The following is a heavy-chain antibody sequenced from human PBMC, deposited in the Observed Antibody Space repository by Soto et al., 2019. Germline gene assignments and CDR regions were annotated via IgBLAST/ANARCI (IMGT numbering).Heavy chain of an antibody. V-gene: IGHV4-4*02. J-gene: IGHJ4*02. D-gene: IGHD6-19*01. Sequence: QVQLQESGPGLMKPSGTLSLTCAVSGGSISTNWWSWVRQPPGKGLEWIGEIYHSGRSNCYPYLETRVGMSVDKSQSHLSLILNAVTAAGTAVYYCARHIAVSGTRGFDFWGEGTLVTGSS. CDR2: IYHSGRS. CDR3: ARHIAVSGTRGFDF. CDR1: GGSISTNW.